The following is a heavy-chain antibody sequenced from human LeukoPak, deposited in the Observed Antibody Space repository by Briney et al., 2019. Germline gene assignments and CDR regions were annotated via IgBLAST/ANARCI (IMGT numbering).Heavy chain of an antibody. V-gene: IGHV3-23*01. D-gene: IGHD3-10*01. CDR3: AHNVGLLYGSGSYGFDY. CDR2: ISGSGGST. Sequence: GGSLRLSCAASGFTFSSYAMSWVRQAPGKGLEWVSAISGSGGSTYYADSVKGRFTISRDNSKNTLYLQMNSLRAEDTAVYYCAHNVGLLYGSGSYGFDYWGQGTLVTVSS. J-gene: IGHJ4*02. CDR1: GFTFSSYA.